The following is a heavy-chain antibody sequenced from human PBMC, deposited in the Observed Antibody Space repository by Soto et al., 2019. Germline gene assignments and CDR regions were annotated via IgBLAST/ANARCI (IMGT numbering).Heavy chain of an antibody. J-gene: IGHJ6*02. D-gene: IGHD6-13*01. CDR3: AREGAAACSGYYGMDV. Sequence: QVQLVESGGGVVQPGRSLRLSCAASGFTFSSYAMHWVRQAPGKGLEWVAVIAYDGSNKYYADSVKGRFTISRDNSKNTLYLQMNSLRAEDTAVYYCAREGAAACSGYYGMDVWGQGTTVTVSS. CDR1: GFTFSSYA. CDR2: IAYDGSNK. V-gene: IGHV3-30-3*01.